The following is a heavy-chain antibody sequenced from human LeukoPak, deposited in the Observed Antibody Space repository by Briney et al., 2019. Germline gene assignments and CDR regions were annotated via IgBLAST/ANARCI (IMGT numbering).Heavy chain of an antibody. V-gene: IGHV3-30-3*01. Sequence: GGSLRLSCAASGFVFSSYSMHWVRQAPGKGLEWVAVTSYDESNKYYADSVKGRFTISRDNSKNTLYLQMNSLKPDDTAVYYCATYASSWSSFDYWGQGTLATVSS. CDR1: GFVFSSYS. CDR3: ATYASSWSSFDY. CDR2: TSYDESNK. D-gene: IGHD6-13*01. J-gene: IGHJ4*02.